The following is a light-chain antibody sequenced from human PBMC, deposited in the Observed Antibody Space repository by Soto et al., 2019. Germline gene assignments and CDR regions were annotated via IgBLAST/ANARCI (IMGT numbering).Light chain of an antibody. CDR1: SSNIGAGYD. CDR3: QAYDNSLGVSVL. V-gene: IGLV1-40*01. CDR2: DSF. Sequence: QSVLTQPPSVSGAPGQTVTISCSWSSSNIGAGYDVHWYQQLPGTVPKLVIYDSFNRHSGVPDRFSGSKSGTSASLAITGLQAEDESYYYCQAYDNSLGVSVLFGGGTKVTVL. J-gene: IGLJ3*02.